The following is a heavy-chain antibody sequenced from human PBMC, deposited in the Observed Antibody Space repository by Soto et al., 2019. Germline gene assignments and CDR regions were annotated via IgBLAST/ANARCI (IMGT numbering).Heavy chain of an antibody. J-gene: IGHJ4*02. CDR1: GFTFSRYW. D-gene: IGHD5-12*01. Sequence: EVQLVESGGDLVQPGGFLRLSCATSGFTFSRYWMHWVRQVPGKGLVWVSRLNSDGNSISYSDSVKGRFTIPRNNAKNTLYLQLNSLTVEDTAGYYCARLPVDTITSLDYWGQGTRVTVSS. CDR3: ARLPVDTITSLDY. CDR2: LNSDGNSI. V-gene: IGHV3-74*01.